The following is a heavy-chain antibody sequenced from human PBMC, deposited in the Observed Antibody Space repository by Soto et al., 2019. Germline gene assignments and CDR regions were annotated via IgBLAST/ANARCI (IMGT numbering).Heavy chain of an antibody. CDR1: VGTFSSYA. D-gene: IGHD6-13*01. CDR2: IIPIFGTA. Sequence: ASVKVSCKASVGTFSSYAISWVRQAPGQGLEWMGGIIPIFGTANYAQKFQGRVTITADKSTSTAYMELSSLRSEDTAVYYCARDQGSSWYPNWFDPWGQGTLVTVSS. J-gene: IGHJ5*02. V-gene: IGHV1-69*06. CDR3: ARDQGSSWYPNWFDP.